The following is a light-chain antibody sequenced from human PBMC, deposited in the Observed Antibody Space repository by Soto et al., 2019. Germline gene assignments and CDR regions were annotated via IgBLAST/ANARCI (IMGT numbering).Light chain of an antibody. V-gene: IGLV2-11*01. Sequence: QSALTQPRSVSGSPGQSVTISCTGTSRDVGGYNYVSWYQQHPGKAPKLMIYDVSERPSGVPDRFSGSKSGNTASLTISGLQADDEADYYCCSYAGSYTLYVFGTGTKVTVL. CDR1: SRDVGGYNY. CDR3: CSYAGSYTLYV. J-gene: IGLJ1*01. CDR2: DVS.